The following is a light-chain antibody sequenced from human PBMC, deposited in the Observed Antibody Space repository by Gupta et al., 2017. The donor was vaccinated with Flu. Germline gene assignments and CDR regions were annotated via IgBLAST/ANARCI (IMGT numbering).Light chain of an antibody. Sequence: SAPTQPRSVSGSPAQSITITCTGTSNDVGGYNRVSWYEQRPGKAPKLILYDVTERPSGVPDRFSGSKSGNTASLTISGLQADDEADYYCSSHAGRVTWVFGTGTTVTVL. CDR1: SNDVGGYNR. CDR3: SSHAGRVTWV. V-gene: IGLV2-11*01. CDR2: DVT. J-gene: IGLJ1*01.